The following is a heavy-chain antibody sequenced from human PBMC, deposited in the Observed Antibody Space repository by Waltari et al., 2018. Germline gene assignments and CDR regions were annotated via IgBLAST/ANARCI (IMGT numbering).Heavy chain of an antibody. CDR2: INQDGSEE. CDR1: GFTFSNNW. J-gene: IGHJ4*02. D-gene: IGHD6-13*01. CDR3: TRGGDDSSWYWRN. Sequence: EVQLVESGGGLVQPGGSLRLSCAASGFTFSNNWMTWVRQGPGKGMAWVAKINQDGSEEYSEESVKGRFTNARENAKNSLYLQLNSRRADDTAVYYCTRGGDDSSWYWRNWGQGTLVTVSS. V-gene: IGHV3-7*01.